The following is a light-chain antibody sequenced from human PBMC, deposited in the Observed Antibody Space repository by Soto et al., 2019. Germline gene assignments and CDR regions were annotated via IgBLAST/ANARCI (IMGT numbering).Light chain of an antibody. CDR3: SSYTISATGV. Sequence: QSALTQPASVSGSPGQSITISCTGTSSDVGGYNYVSWYQQHPGKAPKLVIYEVSNRPSGVSNRFSGSESGNTASLTISGLQAEDEADYYCSSYTISATGVFGGGTKLTVL. J-gene: IGLJ3*02. V-gene: IGLV2-14*01. CDR2: EVS. CDR1: SSDVGGYNY.